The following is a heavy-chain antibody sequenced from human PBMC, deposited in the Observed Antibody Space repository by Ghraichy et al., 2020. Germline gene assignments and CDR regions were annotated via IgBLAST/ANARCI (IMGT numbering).Heavy chain of an antibody. D-gene: IGHD6-6*01. V-gene: IGHV4-39*07. CDR3: AREYSSSPDY. J-gene: IGHJ4*02. Sequence: SETLSLTCAVSGGSISSSSYYWGWVRQPPGKGLEWIGSIYYSGSTFYNPSLKSRVNISIDTSKNQFSLKLSSVTAADTAVYYCAREYSSSPDYWGQGTLVTVPS. CDR2: IYYSGST. CDR1: GGSISSSSYY.